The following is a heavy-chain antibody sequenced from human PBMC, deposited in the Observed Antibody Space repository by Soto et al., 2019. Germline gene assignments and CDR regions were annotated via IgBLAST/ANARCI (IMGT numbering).Heavy chain of an antibody. D-gene: IGHD4-17*01. J-gene: IGHJ5*02. Sequence: GASVKVSFKASGYTFTNYDINWVRQAAGQGLEWMGWMNPKSGKTGYAQKFQDRVTMTRDTSISTAYMELSSLMSEDTAVYFCARSPWFDYGDYVFNWFDPWGQGTLVTVSS. V-gene: IGHV1-8*01. CDR1: GYTFTNYD. CDR2: MNPKSGKT. CDR3: ARSPWFDYGDYVFNWFDP.